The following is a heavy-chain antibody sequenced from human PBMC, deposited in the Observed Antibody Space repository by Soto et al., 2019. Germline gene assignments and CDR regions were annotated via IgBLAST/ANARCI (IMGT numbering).Heavy chain of an antibody. CDR2: ISYDGGLQ. V-gene: IGHV3-30*03. CDR1: GFTFTSYG. J-gene: IGHJ4*02. CDR3: VSARGYGHASVPYS. D-gene: IGHD5-18*01. Sequence: QAHLVESGGGVVQPGRSLRLSCAASGFTFTSYGMHWVRQAPGTRLEWVAVISYDGGLQHYADSVKGRFTISRDNSKNMVLLQMNSLRAEDTAVYYSVSARGYGHASVPYSWGQGTLVSVSS.